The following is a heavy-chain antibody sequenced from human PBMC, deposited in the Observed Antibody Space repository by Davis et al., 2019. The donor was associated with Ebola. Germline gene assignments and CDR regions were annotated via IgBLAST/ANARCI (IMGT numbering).Heavy chain of an antibody. CDR3: ARDNIAAADYFDY. J-gene: IGHJ4*02. Sequence: ASVKVSCKASGYTFTGYYMHWVRQAPGQGLEWMGWINPNSGGTNYAQKFQGRVTLTRDTSISTAYMELSRLRSDDTAVYYCARDNIAAADYFDYWGQGTLVTVSS. CDR2: INPNSGGT. D-gene: IGHD6-13*01. CDR1: GYTFTGYY. V-gene: IGHV1-2*02.